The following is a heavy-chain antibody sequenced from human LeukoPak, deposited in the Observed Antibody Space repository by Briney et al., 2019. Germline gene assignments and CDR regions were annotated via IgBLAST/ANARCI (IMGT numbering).Heavy chain of an antibody. D-gene: IGHD2-2*01. CDR1: GFTVSSNY. CDR3: AKVNDCSSTSCYGGPHFDY. J-gene: IGHJ4*02. V-gene: IGHV3-53*01. Sequence: GGSLRLSCAASGFTVSSNYMSWVRQAPGKGLEWVSVIYSGGSTYYADSVKGRFTISRDNSKNTLYLQMNSLRAEDTAVYYCAKVNDCSSTSCYGGPHFDYWGQGTLVTVSS. CDR2: IYSGGST.